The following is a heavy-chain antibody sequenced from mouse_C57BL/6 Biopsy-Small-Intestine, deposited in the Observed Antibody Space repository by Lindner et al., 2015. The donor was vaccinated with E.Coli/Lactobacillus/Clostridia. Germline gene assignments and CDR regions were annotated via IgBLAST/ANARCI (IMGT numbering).Heavy chain of an antibody. D-gene: IGHD1-1*01. CDR3: ARGLYGISESAFDY. CDR2: ISTYNGNT. V-gene: IGHV1-7*01. Sequence: SVKVSCKASGYTFTSYGISWVRQAPGQGLEWMGWISTYNGNTNYEQKLQDRVTMTTDTSTSTAYMEPRSLRSDDTAVYYCARGLYGISESAFDYWGQGTLVTVSS. J-gene: IGHJ4*01. CDR1: GYTFTSYG.